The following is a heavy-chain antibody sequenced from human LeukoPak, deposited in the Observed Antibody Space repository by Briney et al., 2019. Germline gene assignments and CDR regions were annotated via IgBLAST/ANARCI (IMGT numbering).Heavy chain of an antibody. D-gene: IGHD5-12*01. J-gene: IGHJ5*02. CDR1: GFTLSSYG. CDR2: IRYDGSNK. V-gene: IGHV3-30*02. CDR3: AKSGYDFGGWFDP. Sequence: GGSLRLSCAAYGFTLSSYGMHWVRQARGKGMEWVAFIRYDGSNKKYADSVKGRFTISRDNSKNTLYLQMNSLRAEDTAVYYCAKSGYDFGGWFDPWGQGTLVTVSS.